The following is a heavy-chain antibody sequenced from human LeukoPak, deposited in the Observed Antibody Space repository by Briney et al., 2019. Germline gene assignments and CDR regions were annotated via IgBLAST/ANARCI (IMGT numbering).Heavy chain of an antibody. CDR3: ARPGDYYDSSGYYHY. V-gene: IGHV4-34*01. CDR1: GGSFSGYY. Sequence: PSETLSLTCAVYGGSFSGYYWSWIRQPPGKGLEWIGEINHSGSTNYNPSLKSRVTISVDTSKNQFSLKLSSVTASDTAMYYCARPGDYYDSSGYYHYWGQGTLVTVSS. J-gene: IGHJ4*02. D-gene: IGHD3-22*01. CDR2: INHSGST.